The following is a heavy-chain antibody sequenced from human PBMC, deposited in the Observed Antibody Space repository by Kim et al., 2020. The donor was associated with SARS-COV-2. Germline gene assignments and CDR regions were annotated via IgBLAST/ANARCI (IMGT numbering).Heavy chain of an antibody. V-gene: IGHV1-3*01. D-gene: IGHD3-10*01. J-gene: IGHJ4*02. CDR1: GYTFTSYA. Sequence: ASVKVSCKASGYTFTSYAMHWVRQAPGQRLEWMGWINAGNGNTKYSQKFQGRVTITRDTSASTAYMELSSLRSEDTAVYYCARDSMVRGVIYDYWGQGTLVTVSS. CDR2: INAGNGNT. CDR3: ARDSMVRGVIYDY.